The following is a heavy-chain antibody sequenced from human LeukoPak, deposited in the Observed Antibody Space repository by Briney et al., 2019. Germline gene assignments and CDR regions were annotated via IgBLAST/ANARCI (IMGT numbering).Heavy chain of an antibody. CDR2: ISGSGGTT. J-gene: IGHJ4*02. CDR3: AKDGGSGILY. Sequence: GGSLRLSCAASGFTFRSYSMHWVRQAPGKGLEWVSTISGSGGTTYYADSVKGRFTISRDNSKNTLYLQMNSLRAEDTAIYYCAKDGGSGILYWGQGTLVTVSS. CDR1: GFTFRSYS. D-gene: IGHD3-10*01. V-gene: IGHV3-23*01.